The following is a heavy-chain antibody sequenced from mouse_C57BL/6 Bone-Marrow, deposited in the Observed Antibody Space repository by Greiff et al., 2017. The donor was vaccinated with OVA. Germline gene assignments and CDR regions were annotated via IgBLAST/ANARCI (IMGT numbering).Heavy chain of an antibody. J-gene: IGHJ3*01. Sequence: EVKLQQSGPELVKPGASVKISCKASGYTFTDYYMNWVKQSHGKSLEWIGDINPNNGGTSYNQKFKGKATLTVDKSSSTAYMELRSLTSEDSAVYYCARGGFFYYYGFAYWGQGTLVTVSA. CDR1: GYTFTDYY. V-gene: IGHV1-26*01. CDR3: ARGGFFYYYGFAY. CDR2: INPNNGGT. D-gene: IGHD1-1*01.